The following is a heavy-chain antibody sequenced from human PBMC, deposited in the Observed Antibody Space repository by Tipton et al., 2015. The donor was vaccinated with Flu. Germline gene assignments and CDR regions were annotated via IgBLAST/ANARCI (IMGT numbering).Heavy chain of an antibody. V-gene: IGHV4-59*07. CDR1: GGSISSYY. CDR3: ARSVAVAAPGWFDP. D-gene: IGHD6-19*01. Sequence: TLSLTCTVSGGSISSYYWSWIRQPPGKGLEWIGYIYYSGSTNYNPSLKSRVTISVATSKNQFSLKLSSVTAADTAVYYCARSVAVAAPGWFDPWGQGTLVTVSS. J-gene: IGHJ5*02. CDR2: IYYSGST.